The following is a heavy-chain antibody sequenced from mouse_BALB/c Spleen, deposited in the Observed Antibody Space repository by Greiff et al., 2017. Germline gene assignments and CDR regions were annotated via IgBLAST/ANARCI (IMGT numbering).Heavy chain of an antibody. Sequence: EVKLQESGAELVKPGASVKLSCTASGFNIKDTYMHWVKQRPEQGLEWIGRIDPANGNTKYDPKFQGKATITADTSSNTAYLQLSSLTSEDTAVYYCASDYVYWGQGTLVTVSA. D-gene: IGHD2-4*01. CDR2: IDPANGNT. J-gene: IGHJ3*01. CDR1: GFNIKDTY. CDR3: ASDYVY. V-gene: IGHV14-3*02.